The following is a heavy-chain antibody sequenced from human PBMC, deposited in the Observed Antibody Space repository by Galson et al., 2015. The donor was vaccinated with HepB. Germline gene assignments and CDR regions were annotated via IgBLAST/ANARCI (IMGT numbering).Heavy chain of an antibody. CDR3: ARGIAGATTRFDY. CDR1: GGAFSSYA. V-gene: IGHV1-69*01. Sequence: SCKASGGAFSSYAISWVRQAPGQGLEWMGGIVPIVGTPNYAQKFQDRVTITADESTGTVYMDLSSLRSEDTAVYYCARGIAGATTRFDYWGQGTLVTVSS. D-gene: IGHD1-26*01. CDR2: IVPIVGTP. J-gene: IGHJ4*02.